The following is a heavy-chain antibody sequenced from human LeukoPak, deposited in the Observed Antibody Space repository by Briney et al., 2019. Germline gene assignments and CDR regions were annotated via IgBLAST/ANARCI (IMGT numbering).Heavy chain of an antibody. V-gene: IGHV3-30*02. CDR2: MRYDGSNK. CDR1: GFTFSSYG. J-gene: IGHJ4*02. Sequence: GGSLRLSCAASGFTFSSYGMHWVRQAPGKGLEWVAFMRYDGSNKYYADSVKGRFTISRDNSKNTLYLQMNSLRAEDTAVYYCARDSYGSGSYYSPFDYWGQGTLVTVSS. CDR3: ARDSYGSGSYYSPFDY. D-gene: IGHD3-10*01.